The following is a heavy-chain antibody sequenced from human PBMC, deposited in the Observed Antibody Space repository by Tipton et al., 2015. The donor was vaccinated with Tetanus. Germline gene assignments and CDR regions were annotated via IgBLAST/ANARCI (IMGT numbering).Heavy chain of an antibody. V-gene: IGHV4-39*01. J-gene: IGHJ3*02. Sequence: GLVKPSETLSLTCTVSGGSVSNSSLYWGWIRQPPGKGLEWIGNIYYSGSTDYNPSLKSRVAISVDTSKNQFSLKLSSVTAADTAVYYCARTWGVWVTSIDAFDIWGQGTKVAVSS. CDR3: ARTWGVWVTSIDAFDI. D-gene: IGHD3-16*01. CDR1: GGSVSNSSLY. CDR2: IYYSGST.